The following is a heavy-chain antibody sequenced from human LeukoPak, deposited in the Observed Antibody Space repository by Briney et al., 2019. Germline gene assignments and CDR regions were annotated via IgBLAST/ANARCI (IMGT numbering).Heavy chain of an antibody. CDR3: ARGEDIVVVPAAPGENWFDP. CDR2: ISSSCSTI. D-gene: IGHD2-2*01. CDR1: GFTFSDYY. V-gene: IGHV3-11*01. J-gene: IGHJ5*02. Sequence: KPGGSLRLSCAASGFTFSDYYMSWIRQAPGKGLEWVSYISSSCSTIYYADSLKGRLTIPRDNAKNPLYLHMNTLRAEDTAVYYCARGEDIVVVPAAPGENWFDPWGQGTLVTVSS.